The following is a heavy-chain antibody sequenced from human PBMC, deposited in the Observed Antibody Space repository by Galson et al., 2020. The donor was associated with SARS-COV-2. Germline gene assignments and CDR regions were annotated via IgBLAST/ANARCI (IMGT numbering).Heavy chain of an antibody. CDR2: IYYSGST. CDR3: ARDRSVTYYYDSSGNNGFDP. D-gene: IGHD3-22*01. J-gene: IGHJ5*02. CDR1: GGSISSYY. V-gene: IGHV4-59*06. Sequence: ETSETLSLTCTVSGGSISSYYWSWIRQHPGKGLEWIGYIYYSGSTYYNPSLKSRVTISVDTSKNQFSLKLSSVTAADTAVYYCARDRSVTYYYDSSGNNGFDPWGQGTLVTVSS.